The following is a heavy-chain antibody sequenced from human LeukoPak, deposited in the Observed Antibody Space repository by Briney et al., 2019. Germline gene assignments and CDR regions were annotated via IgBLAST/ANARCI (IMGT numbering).Heavy chain of an antibody. CDR1: GGSISSSFNY. J-gene: IGHJ6*02. D-gene: IGHD3-3*01. CDR3: ARGVPDYDFWSGQQFPPFLMDV. Sequence: SETLSLTCTVSGGSISSSFNYWAWIRQPPGKGLEWIGSIYYSGSTYYNPSLKSRVTISVDTSKNQFSLKLSSVTAADTAVYYCARGVPDYDFWSGQQFPPFLMDVWGQGTTVTVSS. V-gene: IGHV4-39*01. CDR2: IYYSGST.